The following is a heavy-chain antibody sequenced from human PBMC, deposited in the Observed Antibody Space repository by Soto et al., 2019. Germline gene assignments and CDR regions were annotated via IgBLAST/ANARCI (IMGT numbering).Heavy chain of an antibody. Sequence: GGFLRLSCAASGFTFSSYSMNWVRQAPGKGLEWLSSISSINYIFYADSVKGRFTISRDNAKNSLYLQMNSLRAEDTAVYYCARFGYSRAYYGMDVWGQGTTVTVSS. D-gene: IGHD1-26*01. CDR2: ISSINYI. J-gene: IGHJ6*02. CDR3: ARFGYSRAYYGMDV. CDR1: GFTFSSYS. V-gene: IGHV3-21*01.